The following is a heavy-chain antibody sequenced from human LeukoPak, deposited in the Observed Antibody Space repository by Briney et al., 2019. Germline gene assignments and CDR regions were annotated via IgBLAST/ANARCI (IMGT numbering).Heavy chain of an antibody. CDR1: GGSISSYY. Sequence: SETLSLTCTVSGGSISSYYWSWIRQPPGKGLEWIGYIYYSGSTNYNPSLRSRVTMSVDTSKSQFSLRLSSVTAADTAVYYCATNYGSGSYYHDAFNIWGQGTMVTVSS. CDR3: ATNYGSGSYYHDAFNI. CDR2: IYYSGST. D-gene: IGHD3-10*01. J-gene: IGHJ3*02. V-gene: IGHV4-59*12.